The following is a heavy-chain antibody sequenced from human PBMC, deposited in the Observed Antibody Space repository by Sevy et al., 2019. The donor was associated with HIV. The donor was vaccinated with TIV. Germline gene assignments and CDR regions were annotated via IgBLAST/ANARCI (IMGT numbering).Heavy chain of an antibody. Sequence: ASVKVSCKASGYTFTSYDINWVRQATGQGLEWMGWINPNSGNTGYAQKFQGRVTMTRNTSINTAYMELSSLRSEDTAVYYCARGLSSPVTTGGYYFDHWGQGIQVTVSS. V-gene: IGHV1-8*01. CDR2: INPNSGNT. CDR3: ARGLSSPVTTGGYYFDH. CDR1: GYTFTSYD. D-gene: IGHD4-4*01. J-gene: IGHJ4*02.